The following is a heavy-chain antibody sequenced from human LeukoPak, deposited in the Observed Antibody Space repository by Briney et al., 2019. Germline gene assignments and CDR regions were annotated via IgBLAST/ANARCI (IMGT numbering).Heavy chain of an antibody. Sequence: GESLKISCKGSGYSFTNYWIGWVRQMPGKGLEWMGIIYPGDSDTRYGPSFQGQVTISADKSISTAYLQWSSLKASDTAMYYCATYYYDSSGYYPYFDYWGQGTLVTVSS. CDR1: GYSFTNYW. CDR3: ATYYYDSSGYYPYFDY. J-gene: IGHJ4*02. V-gene: IGHV5-51*01. D-gene: IGHD3-22*01. CDR2: IYPGDSDT.